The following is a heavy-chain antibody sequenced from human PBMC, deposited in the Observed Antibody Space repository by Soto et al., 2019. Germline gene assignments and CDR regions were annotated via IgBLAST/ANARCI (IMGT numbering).Heavy chain of an antibody. CDR2: IYYSGST. J-gene: IGHJ5*02. D-gene: IGHD6-13*01. Sequence: PSETLSLTCTVSGGSISSSSYYWGWIRQPPGKGLEWIGSIYYSGSTYYNPSLKSRVTISVDTSKNQFSLKLSSVTAADTAVYYCARHRIAAAVAYNWFDPWGQGTLVTVS. V-gene: IGHV4-39*01. CDR3: ARHRIAAAVAYNWFDP. CDR1: GGSISSSSYY.